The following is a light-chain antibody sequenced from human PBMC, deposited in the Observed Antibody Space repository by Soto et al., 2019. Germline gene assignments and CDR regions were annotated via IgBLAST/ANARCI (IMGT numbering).Light chain of an antibody. CDR1: QSISNY. V-gene: IGKV1-39*01. J-gene: IGKJ4*01. CDR2: GAS. CDR3: QQSYNTVLT. Sequence: DIRMTQSPYSLSASVGDRVTITCRASQSISNYLNWYQQKPGKAPNLLIYGASSLQSGVPSRFSGSGSGTYFTLTISSLQPEDFATYYCQQSYNTVLTFGGGTKVEIK.